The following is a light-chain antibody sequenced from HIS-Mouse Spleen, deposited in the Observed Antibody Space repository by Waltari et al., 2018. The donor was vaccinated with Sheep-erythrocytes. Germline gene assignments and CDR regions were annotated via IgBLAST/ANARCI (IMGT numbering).Light chain of an antibody. J-gene: IGKJ1*01. CDR1: QSVSSSY. V-gene: IGKV3-20*01. CDR2: GAS. CDR3: QQYGSSPWT. Sequence: EIVLTQSPGTLSLSPGERATLPCRASQSVSSSYLAWYQQKPGQAPRLLIYGASSRATGIPDRFSGSGSGTDFTLTISRLEPEDFPVYYCQQYGSSPWTFGQGTKVEIK.